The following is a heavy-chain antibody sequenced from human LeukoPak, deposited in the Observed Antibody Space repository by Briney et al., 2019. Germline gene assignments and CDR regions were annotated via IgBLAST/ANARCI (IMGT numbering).Heavy chain of an antibody. D-gene: IGHD3-22*01. CDR3: AKLRDYYDSSGCNY. V-gene: IGHV3-23*01. J-gene: IGHJ4*02. CDR2: ISGSGGST. CDR1: GFTFSSYV. Sequence: TGGSLRLSCAASGFTFSSYVMNWVRQAPGKGLEWVSVISGSGGSTYHADSVKGRFTISRDNSKNTLYLQMNSLRAEDTAVYYCAKLRDYYDSSGCNYWGQGTLVTVSS.